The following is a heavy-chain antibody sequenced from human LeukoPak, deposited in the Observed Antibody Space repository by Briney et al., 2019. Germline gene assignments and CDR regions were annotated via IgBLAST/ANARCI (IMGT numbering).Heavy chain of an antibody. CDR2: ISGDGSST. V-gene: IGHV3-74*01. CDR1: GFILRNNW. D-gene: IGHD6-19*01. CDR3: ARDIALAGNYLDY. Sequence: GGSLRLSCAASGFILRNNWMHWVRQGPGKGLEWVSRISGDGSSTTYADSVKGRFIISRDNAKNALYLQMNSLRAEDTALYYCARDIALAGNYLDYWGQGTLVTVSS. J-gene: IGHJ4*02.